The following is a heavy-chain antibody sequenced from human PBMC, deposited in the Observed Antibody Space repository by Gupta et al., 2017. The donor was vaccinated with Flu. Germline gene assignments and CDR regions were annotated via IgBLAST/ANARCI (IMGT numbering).Heavy chain of an antibody. D-gene: IGHD3-3*01. J-gene: IGHJ3*02. CDR1: GFTFSSYA. Sequence: EVQLLESGGGLVQPGGSLRLSCAASGFTFSSYAMSWVRQAPGKGLEWVSDIRGSGGRTYNADSVKGRFTISRDNPKNRLYLQMNSLGAEDTAVYYWAKQRLRFSAFDIWGQGTMVTVSS. V-gene: IGHV3-23*01. CDR3: AKQRLRFSAFDI. CDR2: IRGSGGRT.